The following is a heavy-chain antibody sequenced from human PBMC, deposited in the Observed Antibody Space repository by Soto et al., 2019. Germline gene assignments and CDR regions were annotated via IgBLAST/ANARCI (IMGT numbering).Heavy chain of an antibody. CDR1: GFTFSSYA. D-gene: IGHD5-12*01. J-gene: IGHJ6*03. CDR3: AKDPRRGYSGYDRYYYYYYMDV. Sequence: GGSLRLSCAASGFTFSSYAMSWVRQAPGKGLEWVSAISGSGGSTDYADSVKGRFTISRDNSKNTLYLQMNSLRAEDTAVYYCAKDPRRGYSGYDRYYYYYYMDVWGKGTTVTVSS. CDR2: ISGSGGST. V-gene: IGHV3-23*01.